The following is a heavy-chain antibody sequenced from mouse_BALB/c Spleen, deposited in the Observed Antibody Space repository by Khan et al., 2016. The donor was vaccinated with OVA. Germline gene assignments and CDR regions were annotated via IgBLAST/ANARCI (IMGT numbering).Heavy chain of an antibody. D-gene: IGHD1-2*01. V-gene: IGHV1-77*01. J-gene: IGHJ3*01. CDR2: INPGSGDI. CDR3: ARRNYFGYTFAY. CDR1: GYTFTDFY. Sequence: QVQLQQSGAELARPGASVKLSCKASGYTFTDFYINWVKQRTGQGLEWIGEINPGSGDIYYNEKFKGKATLTADKSSSTAYMQLSSLTSEDSAVYFCARRNYFGYTFAYGGQGTLVTVSA.